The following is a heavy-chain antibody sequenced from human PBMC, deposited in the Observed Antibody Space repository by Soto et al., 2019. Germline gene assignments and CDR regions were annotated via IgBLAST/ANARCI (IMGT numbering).Heavy chain of an antibody. J-gene: IGHJ4*02. CDR1: GFTFRTFA. CDR3: ARDWTGRSYFF. CDR2: ISSDDTTV. Sequence: VGSRRLSCPASGFTFRTFALHWLRQAPGKGLEWVSYISSDDTTVYYADSVKVRFTISRDNAKNSLYLQMNSLRAEDTALYYCARDWTGRSYFFWGQGTLVTASS. D-gene: IGHD1-26*01. V-gene: IGHV3-48*03.